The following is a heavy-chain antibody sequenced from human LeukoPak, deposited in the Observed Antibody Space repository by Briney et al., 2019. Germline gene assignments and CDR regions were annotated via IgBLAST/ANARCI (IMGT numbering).Heavy chain of an antibody. D-gene: IGHD1-26*01. CDR2: ISVSGGST. CDR3: AKHSRSYLNTAFDI. J-gene: IGHJ3*02. CDR1: GFNFSRYA. Sequence: GGSLRLSCAASGFNFSRYAMSWVRQAPGKGLEWIAVISVSGGSTYYADSVQGRITISRDNSKNTMYLQMSSRRAEDTAVYYCAKHSRSYLNTAFDIWGQGTMLTVSS. V-gene: IGHV3-23*01.